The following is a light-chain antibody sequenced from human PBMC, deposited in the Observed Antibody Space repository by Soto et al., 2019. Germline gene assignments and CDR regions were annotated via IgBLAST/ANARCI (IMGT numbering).Light chain of an antibody. CDR3: ETWDSNTRV. CDR2: LEGXXXX. V-gene: IGLV4-60*02. CDR1: SGHSTYS. J-gene: IGLJ3*02. Sequence: QPVLTQSSSASASLGSSVKLTCTLSSGHSTYSIAWHQQQPGKAPRYLMKLEGXXXXXXXXXXXXXFSGSSSGADRYLTXXXXQFXDXXDYYCETWDSNTRVFGGGTKLTVL.